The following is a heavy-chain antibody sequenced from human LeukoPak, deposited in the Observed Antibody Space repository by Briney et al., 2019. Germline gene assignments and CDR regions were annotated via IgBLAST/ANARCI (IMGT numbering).Heavy chain of an antibody. CDR3: AKGPRGPMVGFQH. CDR1: GFTFSSYA. Sequence: GGSLRLSCAASGFTFSSYAMSWVRQAPGKGLEWVSAISGSGGSTYYADSVKGRFTISRDNSKSTLYLQMNSLRAEDTAVYYCAKGPRGPMVGFQHWGQGTLVTVSS. D-gene: IGHD3-10*02. CDR2: ISGSGGST. J-gene: IGHJ1*01. V-gene: IGHV3-23*01.